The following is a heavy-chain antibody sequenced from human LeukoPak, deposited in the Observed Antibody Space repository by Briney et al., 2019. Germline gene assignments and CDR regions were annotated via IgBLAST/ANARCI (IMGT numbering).Heavy chain of an antibody. CDR1: EFNFSNAW. V-gene: IGHV3-15*01. D-gene: IGHD2-2*01. CDR3: TARYCRSTSCYGEYFQR. CDR2: IKSKTDGGTT. J-gene: IGHJ1*01. Sequence: GGSLRLSCAASEFNFSNAWMSWVRRAPGKGLEWVGRIKSKTDGGTTDYAAPVKGRFTISRDDSKHTLYLQMNSLKTEDTAVYYCTARYCRSTSCYGEYFQRWGQGTLVTVSS.